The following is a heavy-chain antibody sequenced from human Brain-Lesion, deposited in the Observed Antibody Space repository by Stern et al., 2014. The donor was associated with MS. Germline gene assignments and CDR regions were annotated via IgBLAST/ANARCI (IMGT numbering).Heavy chain of an antibody. D-gene: IGHD2-15*01. J-gene: IGHJ5*02. Sequence: VQLLESGPGLVKPSETLSLTCTVAGGSVSSTSYAWAWIRQPPGKGLEWIGTIYYSGNTYYSPSLKSRLTISLDKSKNQLSLQRSSVTAADTAVYYCAGEEDIRYCSGGSCTGNWFDPWGQGTLVTVSS. CDR1: GGSVSSTSYA. V-gene: IGHV4-39*01. CDR3: AGEEDIRYCSGGSCTGNWFDP. CDR2: IYYSGNT.